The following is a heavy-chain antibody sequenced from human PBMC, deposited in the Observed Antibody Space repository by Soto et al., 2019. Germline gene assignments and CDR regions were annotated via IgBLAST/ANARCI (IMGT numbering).Heavy chain of an antibody. D-gene: IGHD6-19*01. CDR1: GFNYKNYV. CDR2: ISGSGGST. V-gene: IGHV3-23*01. CDR3: AKGGWRDY. J-gene: IGHJ4*02. Sequence: EVQVLESGGGLVQPGGSLRLSCAASGFNYKNYVMSWVRQAPGKGLEWVSAISGSGGSTYYADSVKGRFSISRDNSKNMLYLQVNSLRAEDTAVYYCAKGGWRDYWGQGTLITVSS.